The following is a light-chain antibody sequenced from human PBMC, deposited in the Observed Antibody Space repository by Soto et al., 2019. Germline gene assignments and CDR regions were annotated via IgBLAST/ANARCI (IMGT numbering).Light chain of an antibody. J-gene: IGKJ2*01. CDR1: QSVISDF. Sequence: EIVLTQSPGTLSLSPGETASLSCLASQSVISDFLAWYQQKSGQPPRLLIYDASRRATGIPARFSGGGSGIAFTLTISRVEPEDSAVYFCQQTFHSPRTFGQGTRLEIK. V-gene: IGKV3-20*01. CDR2: DAS. CDR3: QQTFHSPRT.